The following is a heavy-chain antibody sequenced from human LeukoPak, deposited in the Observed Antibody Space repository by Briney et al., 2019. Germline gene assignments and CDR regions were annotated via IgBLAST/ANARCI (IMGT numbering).Heavy chain of an antibody. CDR3: ASYGSGTYYKDYYYYYMDV. CDR1: GGTFSSYT. V-gene: IGHV1-69*13. J-gene: IGHJ6*03. D-gene: IGHD3-10*01. CDR2: IIPIFGTT. Sequence: SVKVSCKASGGTFSSYTISWVRQAPGQGLEWMGGIIPIFGTTNYAQKFQGRVTITADESTSTAYMELSSLRSEDTAVYYCASYGSGTYYKDYYYYYMDVWGKGTRSPSP.